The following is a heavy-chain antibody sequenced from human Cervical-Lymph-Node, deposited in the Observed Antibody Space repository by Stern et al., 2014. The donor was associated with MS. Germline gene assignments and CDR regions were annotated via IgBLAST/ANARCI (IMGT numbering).Heavy chain of an antibody. V-gene: IGHV4-39*01. D-gene: IGHD1-7*01. CDR1: GGSVSSISHF. J-gene: IGHJ4*02. Sequence: QVQLQESGPGLVKPSETLSLTCTVSGGSVSSISHFWGWIRQPPGKGLEWIGSMYYTGSPSYNPSLTSRVSFSVATSKNQFSLKLSSVTAADTAVYYCTRRQNYDFETWGQGTLVTVSS. CDR2: MYYTGSP. CDR3: TRRQNYDFET.